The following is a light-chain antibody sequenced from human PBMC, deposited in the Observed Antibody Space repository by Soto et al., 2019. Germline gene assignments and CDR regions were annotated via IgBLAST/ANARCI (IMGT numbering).Light chain of an antibody. CDR3: SSYTSSSTLSTYV. CDR1: SSDVGGYNY. CDR2: DVS. Sequence: QSVLTQPASVSGSPGQSITISCTGTSSDVGGYNYVSWYQHHPGKAPKLMIYDVSNRPSGVSNRFSGSKSGNTASLIISGLQAEDEADYDCSSYTSSSTLSTYVFGTGTKLTVL. V-gene: IGLV2-14*03. J-gene: IGLJ1*01.